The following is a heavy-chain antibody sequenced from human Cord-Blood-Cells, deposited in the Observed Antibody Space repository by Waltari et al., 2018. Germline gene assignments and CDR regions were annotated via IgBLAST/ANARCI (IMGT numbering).Heavy chain of an antibody. CDR1: GGSFSGYY. Sequence: QVQLQQWGAGLLKPSETLSLTCAVYGGSFSGYYWSWIRQPPGKGLEWIGEINHRGSTNYNPSLKSRVTISVDTSKNQFSLKLSSVTAADTAVYYCARGDNWNYFDYWGQGTLVTVSS. J-gene: IGHJ4*02. D-gene: IGHD1-20*01. CDR3: ARGDNWNYFDY. CDR2: INHRGST. V-gene: IGHV4-34*01.